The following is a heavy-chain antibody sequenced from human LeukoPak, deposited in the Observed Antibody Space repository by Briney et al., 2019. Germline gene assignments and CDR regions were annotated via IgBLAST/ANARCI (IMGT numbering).Heavy chain of an antibody. J-gene: IGHJ1*01. CDR1: EYTFTSYD. Sequence: ASVKVSCKASEYTFTSYDINWVRQATGQGLEWMGWMSPNSGNTGYAQKFQGRVTMTRNTSISTAYMELSSLRSEDTAVYYCARGGGSTWTQRGYFQHWGQGTLVTVSS. D-gene: IGHD2-2*01. CDR3: ARGGGSTWTQRGYFQH. CDR2: MSPNSGNT. V-gene: IGHV1-8*01.